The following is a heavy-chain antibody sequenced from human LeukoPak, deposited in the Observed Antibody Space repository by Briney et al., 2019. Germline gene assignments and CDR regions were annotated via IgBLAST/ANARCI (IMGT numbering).Heavy chain of an antibody. CDR3: AKGWGIPIFGVVTN. Sequence: GGSLRLSCAASGSTFSSYWMSWVRQAPGKGLEWVANIKQDGSEKYYVDSVKGRFTISRDNSKNTLYLQMNSLRAEDTAVYYCAKGWGIPIFGVVTNWGQGTLVTVSS. CDR2: IKQDGSEK. CDR1: GSTFSSYW. D-gene: IGHD3-3*01. J-gene: IGHJ4*02. V-gene: IGHV3-7*01.